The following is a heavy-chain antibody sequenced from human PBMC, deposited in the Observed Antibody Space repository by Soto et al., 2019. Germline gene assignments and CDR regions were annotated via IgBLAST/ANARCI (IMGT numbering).Heavy chain of an antibody. CDR3: ARSVEWLASFDY. V-gene: IGHV1-8*01. D-gene: IGHD6-19*01. J-gene: IGHJ4*02. CDR2: MNPNSGNT. CDR1: GYTFTSYD. Sequence: QVQLVQSGAEVKKPGASVKVSCKASGYTFTSYDINWVRQATGQGLEWMGWMNPNSGNTGNAQKFQGRITTTRNTSISTAYMELSSLRSEDMAVYYCARSVEWLASFDYWGQGTLVTVSS.